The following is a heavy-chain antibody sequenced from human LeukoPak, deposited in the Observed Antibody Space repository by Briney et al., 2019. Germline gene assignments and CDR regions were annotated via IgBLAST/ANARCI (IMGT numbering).Heavy chain of an antibody. V-gene: IGHV1-69*05. CDR2: IIPIFGTA. CDR3: ARDCYGWWSFSYDAFDI. J-gene: IGHJ3*02. D-gene: IGHD3-10*01. Sequence: GASVKVSCKASGGTFSSYAISWVRQAPGQGLEWMGGIIPIFGTANYAQKFQGRGTITTDESTSTAYMELSSLRSEDTAVYYCARDCYGWWSFSYDAFDILVQGTMVTVSS. CDR1: GGTFSSYA.